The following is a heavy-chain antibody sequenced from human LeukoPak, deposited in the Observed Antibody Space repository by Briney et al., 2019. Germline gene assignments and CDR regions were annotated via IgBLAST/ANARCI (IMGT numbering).Heavy chain of an antibody. V-gene: IGHV4-34*01. J-gene: IGHJ4*02. CDR3: ARWFGHCSSTSCAYFDY. CDR2: INHSGST. CDR1: GGSFSGYY. D-gene: IGHD2-2*01. Sequence: PSETLSLTCAVYGGSFSGYYWSWIRQPPGKGLGWIGEINHSGSTNYNPSLKSRVTISVDTSKNQFSLKLSSVTAADTAVYYCARWFGHCSSTSCAYFDYWGQGTLVTVSS.